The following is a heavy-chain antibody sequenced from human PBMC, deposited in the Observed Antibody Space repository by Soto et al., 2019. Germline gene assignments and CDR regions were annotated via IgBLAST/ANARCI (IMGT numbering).Heavy chain of an antibody. Sequence: QVQLVQSGDEVKKPGASVKVSCKASGYIFVNYGIAWVRQAPGQGLEWMGWISPYTGNTHSATKVQGRLTMTTDTSTSTAYMAVGSLPSGDTAVDYCVRVDNYVTPTPQDVWGQGTTVTVSS. CDR1: GYIFVNYG. J-gene: IGHJ6*02. D-gene: IGHD3-16*01. CDR2: ISPYTGNT. V-gene: IGHV1-18*01. CDR3: VRVDNYVTPTPQDV.